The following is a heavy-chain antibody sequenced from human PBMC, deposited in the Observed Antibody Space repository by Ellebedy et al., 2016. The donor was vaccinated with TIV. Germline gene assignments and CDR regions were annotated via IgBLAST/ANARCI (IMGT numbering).Heavy chain of an antibody. V-gene: IGHV3-53*01. CDR1: GGSFSGYY. CDR2: IYSGGST. CDR3: ARDPGADGSGSS. D-gene: IGHD3-10*01. J-gene: IGHJ5*02. Sequence: PSETLSLTCAVYGGSFSGYYWSWVRQAPGKGLEWVSVIYSGGSTYYADSVKGRFTISRDNSKNTLYLQMNSLRAEDTAVYYCARDPGADGSGSSWGQGTLVTVSS.